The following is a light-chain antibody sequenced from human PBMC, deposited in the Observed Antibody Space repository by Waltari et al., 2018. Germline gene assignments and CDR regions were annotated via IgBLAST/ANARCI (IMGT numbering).Light chain of an antibody. V-gene: IGLV1-44*01. CDR2: NNN. Sequence: QSVVTQSPSASGPPGPRVTISCSGSSSNLGSKTVNWYQHLPGTAPKLLIHNNNQRPSGVPDRFSGSKSDTSASLAISGLQSEDEAEYYCAVWDDSLNGWMFGGGTKLTVL. CDR1: SSNLGSKT. J-gene: IGLJ3*02. CDR3: AVWDDSLNGWM.